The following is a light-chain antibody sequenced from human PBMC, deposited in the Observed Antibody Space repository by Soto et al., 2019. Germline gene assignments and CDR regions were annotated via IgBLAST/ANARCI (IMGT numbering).Light chain of an antibody. J-gene: IGKJ1*01. CDR1: ESVSRF. CDR3: QQRSDWPRT. CDR2: DAS. Sequence: EIVLTQSPATLSLSPGERATLSCRASESVSRFLAWYQQKPGQAPRLLSFDASDRATGISARFSGSGSGTDVTLTISSLEPEDFAVYYCQQRSDWPRTFGQGTKVESK. V-gene: IGKV3-11*01.